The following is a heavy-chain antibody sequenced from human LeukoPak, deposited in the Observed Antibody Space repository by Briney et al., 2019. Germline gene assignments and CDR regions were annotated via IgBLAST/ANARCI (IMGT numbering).Heavy chain of an antibody. CDR1: GFTVSSNY. Sequence: GGSLRLSCAASGFTVSSNYMSWVRQAPGKGLEWVSVIYSCGSTYYADSVKGRFTISRDNSTNTLYLQMNSLRAEDTAVYYCARDMDSSGYYTHWGQGTLVTVSS. CDR2: IYSCGST. D-gene: IGHD3-22*01. CDR3: ARDMDSSGYYTH. J-gene: IGHJ4*02. V-gene: IGHV3-66*03.